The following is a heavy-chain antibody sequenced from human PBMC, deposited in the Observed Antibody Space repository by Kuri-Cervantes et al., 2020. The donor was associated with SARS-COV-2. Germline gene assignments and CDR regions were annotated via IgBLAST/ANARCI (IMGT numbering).Heavy chain of an antibody. Sequence: GESLKISCAASGFTVSTNYMSWVHQAPGKGLEWVSLIYSSGNTHYADSVKGRFTISRDNSKNTLYLQLNSLRVDDTAVYYCARGGSCNSGTCFDYWGQGTLVTVSS. J-gene: IGHJ4*02. CDR1: GFTVSTNY. V-gene: IGHV3-53*01. CDR2: IYSSGNT. CDR3: ARGGSCNSGTCFDY. D-gene: IGHD2-15*01.